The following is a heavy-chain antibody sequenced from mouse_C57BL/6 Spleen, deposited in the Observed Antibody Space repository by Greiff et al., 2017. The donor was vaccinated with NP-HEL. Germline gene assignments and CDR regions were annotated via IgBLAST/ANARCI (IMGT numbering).Heavy chain of an antibody. D-gene: IGHD3-3*01. V-gene: IGHV2-2*01. CDR1: GFSLTSYG. CDR2: IWSGGST. CDR3: AREGDGVPYYAMDY. Sequence: QVQLKESGPGLVQPSQSLSITCSVSGFSLTSYGVHWVRQSPGKGLEWLGVIWSGGSTDYNAAFISRLSISKDNSKSQVFFKMNSLQADDTAIYYCAREGDGVPYYAMDYWGQGTSVTVSS. J-gene: IGHJ4*01.